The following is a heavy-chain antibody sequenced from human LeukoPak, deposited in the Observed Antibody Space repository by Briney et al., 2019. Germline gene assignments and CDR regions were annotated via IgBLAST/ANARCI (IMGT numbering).Heavy chain of an antibody. Sequence: SETLSLTCTVSGGSISSSSYYWGWIRQPPGKGLEWIGSIYYSGSTYYNPSLKSRVTISVDTSKNQFSLKLSSVTAADTAVYYCASQGYYYDSSGYSTSPHAFDIWGQGTTVTVSS. D-gene: IGHD3-22*01. V-gene: IGHV4-39*01. CDR3: ASQGYYYDSSGYSTSPHAFDI. CDR1: GGSISSSSYY. CDR2: IYYSGST. J-gene: IGHJ3*02.